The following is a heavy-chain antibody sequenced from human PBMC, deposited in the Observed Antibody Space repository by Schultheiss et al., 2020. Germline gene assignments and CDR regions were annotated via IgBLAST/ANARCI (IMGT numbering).Heavy chain of an antibody. J-gene: IGHJ5*02. Sequence: SETLSLTCAVYGGSFSGYYWSWIRQPPGKGLEWIGEINHSGSTYYNPSLKSRVTISVDTSKNQFSLKLSSVTAADTAVYYCARARYCSGGSCTGWFDPWGQGTLVTVSS. CDR2: INHSGST. D-gene: IGHD2-15*01. V-gene: IGHV4-34*01. CDR1: GGSFSGYY. CDR3: ARARYCSGGSCTGWFDP.